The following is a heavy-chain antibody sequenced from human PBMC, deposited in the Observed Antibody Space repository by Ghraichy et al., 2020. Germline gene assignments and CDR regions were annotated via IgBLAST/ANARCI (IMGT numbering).Heavy chain of an antibody. CDR3: ARVGYSGSPLG. V-gene: IGHV3-48*02. J-gene: IGHJ4*02. Sequence: GESQNISCSASGFTFDRYSMNWVRQAPGKGLEWVSYISSSSTSIKYADSVKGRFTISRDNAKNSLWLQMHSLRDDDTAMYYCARVGYSGSPLGWGQGTLVTVSS. CDR1: GFTFDRYS. CDR2: ISSSSTSI. D-gene: IGHD1-26*01.